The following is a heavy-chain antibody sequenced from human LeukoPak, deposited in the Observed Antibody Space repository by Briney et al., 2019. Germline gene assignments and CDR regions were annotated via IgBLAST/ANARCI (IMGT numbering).Heavy chain of an antibody. CDR2: ISSSSSYI. CDR3: ARAPYSSGWYSTSYFDY. CDR1: GFTFSSYS. Sequence: GGSLRLSCAASGFTFSSYSMNWVRQAPGKGLEWVSSISSSSSYIYYADSVKGRFTISRDNAKNSLYLQMNSLRAEDTAVYYCARAPYSSGWYSTSYFDYWGQGTLVTVSS. D-gene: IGHD6-19*01. V-gene: IGHV3-21*01. J-gene: IGHJ4*02.